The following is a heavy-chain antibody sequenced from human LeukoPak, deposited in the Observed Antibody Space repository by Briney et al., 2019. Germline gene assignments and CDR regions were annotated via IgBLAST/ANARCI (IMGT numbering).Heavy chain of an antibody. J-gene: IGHJ6*02. D-gene: IGHD6-13*01. CDR1: GFTFSNYA. CDR2: ISYDGGNK. V-gene: IGHV3-30-3*01. CDR3: ARGPLAAAKSGLDV. Sequence: GRSLRLSCAASGFTFSNYAMHWVRQAPGKGLEWVAVISYDGGNKYYADPLKGRFTISRDNSKNTLYLQMNSLRAEDTAVYYCARGPLAAAKSGLDVWGQGTTVTVSS.